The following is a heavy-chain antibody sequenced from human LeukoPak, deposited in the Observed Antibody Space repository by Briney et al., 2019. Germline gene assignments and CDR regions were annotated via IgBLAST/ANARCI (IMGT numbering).Heavy chain of an antibody. CDR3: ARESRNGDYDYYYMDV. J-gene: IGHJ6*03. CDR1: GYTFTSYG. Sequence: ASVKVSCKASGYTFTSYGISWVRQAPGQGLEWMGWISAYNGNTNYAQKLQGRVTMTTDTSTSTAYMELRSLRSDDTAVYYCARESRNGDYDYYYMDVWGKGTTVTVSS. CDR2: ISAYNGNT. D-gene: IGHD1-1*01. V-gene: IGHV1-18*01.